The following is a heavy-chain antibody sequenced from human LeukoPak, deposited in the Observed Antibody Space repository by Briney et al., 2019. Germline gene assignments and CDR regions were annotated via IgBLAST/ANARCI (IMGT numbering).Heavy chain of an antibody. Sequence: GGSLRLSCAASGFTFSDYAMSWVRQAPGKGLEWVSAISSGGDTYYAESVKGRFTISRDNSKNTLSLQMRSLRAEDTAVYYCTKRSCSSSTSYSNCWGQGTLVTVAS. CDR3: TKRSCSSSTSYSNC. V-gene: IGHV3-23*01. J-gene: IGHJ4*02. D-gene: IGHD2-2*01. CDR1: GFTFSDYA. CDR2: ISSGGDT.